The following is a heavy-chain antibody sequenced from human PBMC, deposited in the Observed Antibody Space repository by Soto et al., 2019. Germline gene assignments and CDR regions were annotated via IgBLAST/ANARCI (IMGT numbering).Heavy chain of an antibody. D-gene: IGHD2-2*01. J-gene: IGHJ4*02. CDR3: ARVPDY. Sequence: QLQLQESGSGLVKPSQTLSLTCAVSGGSISSGGYSWSWIRQPPGKGLEWVGYMYHSGSTYYNPSLKRRVTISIISSKNQSSLKLSAVTAADTAVYYCARVPDYWGQGILVTVSS. CDR2: MYHSGST. CDR1: GGSISSGGYS. V-gene: IGHV4-30-2*01.